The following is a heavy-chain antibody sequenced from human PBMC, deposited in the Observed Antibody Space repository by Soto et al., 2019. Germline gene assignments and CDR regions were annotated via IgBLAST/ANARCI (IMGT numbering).Heavy chain of an antibody. CDR3: ARDVYYYDSSGYYTRLDAFGF. J-gene: IGHJ3*01. Sequence: EMQLVESGGGLVQRGGSLRLSCAASGFTVSSNYMNWVRQAPGKGLEWVSLISTDGRTYYADSVKGRFTISRDNSKNMLFLQMNSLRAEDTAVYYCARDVYYYDSSGYYTRLDAFGFWGQGTMVTVSS. CDR1: GFTVSSNY. CDR2: ISTDGRT. V-gene: IGHV3-66*01. D-gene: IGHD3-22*01.